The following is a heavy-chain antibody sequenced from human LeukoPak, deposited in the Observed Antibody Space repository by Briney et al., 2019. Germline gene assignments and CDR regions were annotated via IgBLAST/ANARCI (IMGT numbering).Heavy chain of an antibody. CDR2: IIPIFGTA. CDR1: GGTFSSYA. Sequence: AASVKVSCKASGGTFSSYAISWVRQAPGQGLEWMGGIIPIFGTANYAQKFQGRVTITTDESTSTDYMELSSLRSDDTAVYYCARAPDTAMGPYYYYYMDVWGKGTTVTVSS. CDR3: ARAPDTAMGPYYYYYMDV. J-gene: IGHJ6*03. D-gene: IGHD5-18*01. V-gene: IGHV1-69*05.